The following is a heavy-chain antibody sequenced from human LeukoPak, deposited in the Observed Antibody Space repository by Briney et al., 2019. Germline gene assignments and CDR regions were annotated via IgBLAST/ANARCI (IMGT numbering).Heavy chain of an antibody. V-gene: IGHV1-46*01. CDR3: ATHYGSDAYYFDY. CDR1: GYTLTSYY. D-gene: IGHD3-10*01. Sequence: ASVKVSCKASGYTLTSYYMHWVRQAPGQGLEWMGIINPSGGSTSYAQKFQGRVTMTRDTSTSTVYMELSSLRSEHTAVYYCATHYGSDAYYFDYWGQGTLVTVSS. CDR2: INPSGGST. J-gene: IGHJ4*02.